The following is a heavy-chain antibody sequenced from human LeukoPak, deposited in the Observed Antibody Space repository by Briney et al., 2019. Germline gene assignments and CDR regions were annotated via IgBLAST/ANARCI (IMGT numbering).Heavy chain of an antibody. CDR1: GGSFSGYY. Sequence: PSETLSHTCAVYGGSFSGYYWSWIRQPPGKGLEWIGEINHSGSTNYNPFLKSRVIISVDTSKNQFSLKLSSVTAADTAVYYCARHRLWDDYGDYSPYYFDYWGQGTLVTVSS. J-gene: IGHJ4*02. V-gene: IGHV4-34*01. CDR2: INHSGST. CDR3: ARHRLWDDYGDYSPYYFDY. D-gene: IGHD4-17*01.